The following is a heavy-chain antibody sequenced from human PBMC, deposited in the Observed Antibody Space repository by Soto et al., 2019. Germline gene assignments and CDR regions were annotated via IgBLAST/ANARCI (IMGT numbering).Heavy chain of an antibody. V-gene: IGHV4-39*02. CDR2: ISYRGST. CDR3: ARDKVVRGFDYYYGMDV. CDR1: GGSISSTTFY. J-gene: IGHJ6*02. Sequence: PSETLSLTCSVSGGSISSTTFYWGWIRQPPRQGLELIGSISYRGSTSYNPSLKSRVTISVDTSKNQFSLRLTSVTAADTAVYYCARDKVVRGFDYYYGMDVWGQGTTVTVSS. D-gene: IGHD3-10*01.